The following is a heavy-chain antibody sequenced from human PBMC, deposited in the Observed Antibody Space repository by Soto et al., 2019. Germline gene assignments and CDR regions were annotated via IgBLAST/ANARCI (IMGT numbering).Heavy chain of an antibody. J-gene: IGHJ6*02. CDR2: ISYDGSNK. CDR3: ARDQGYYDFWSGDSGYYYYGMDV. Sequence: GGSPRLSCAASGFTFSSYAMHWVRQAPGKGLEWVAVISYDGSNKYYADSVKGRFTISRDNSKNTLYLQMNSLRAEDTAVYYCARDQGYYDFWSGDSGYYYYGMDVWGQGTTVTVSS. CDR1: GFTFSSYA. V-gene: IGHV3-30-3*01. D-gene: IGHD3-3*01.